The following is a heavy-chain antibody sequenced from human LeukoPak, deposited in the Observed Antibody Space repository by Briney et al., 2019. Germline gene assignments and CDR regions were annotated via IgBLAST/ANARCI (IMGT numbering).Heavy chain of an antibody. V-gene: IGHV1-18*01. D-gene: IGHD2-2*01. CDR3: ARWTKGYCSSTSCPPLYYGMDV. Sequence: ASVKVSCTASGYTFSSYGVNWVRQAPGQGLEWMGWINAYNGNTNYAQKFQGRVTMTTDTSTSTAHMELRSLRSDDTAVYYCARWTKGYCSSTSCPPLYYGMDVWGQGTTVTVSS. CDR1: GYTFSSYG. J-gene: IGHJ6*02. CDR2: INAYNGNT.